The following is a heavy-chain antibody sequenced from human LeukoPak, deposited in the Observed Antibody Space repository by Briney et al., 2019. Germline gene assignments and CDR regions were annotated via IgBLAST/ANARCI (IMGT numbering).Heavy chain of an antibody. CDR2: LSGSGVST. CDR1: GFTFSNYA. J-gene: IGHJ3*02. Sequence: GGSLRLSCTASGFTFSNYAMSWVRQAPGKGLEWVSSLSGSGVSTYYADSVKGRFTISRDNSKNTLYLQMNSLRAEDTAVYYCAKVRAGGWLVGDAFDIWGQGTMVTVSS. D-gene: IGHD6-19*01. CDR3: AKVRAGGWLVGDAFDI. V-gene: IGHV3-23*01.